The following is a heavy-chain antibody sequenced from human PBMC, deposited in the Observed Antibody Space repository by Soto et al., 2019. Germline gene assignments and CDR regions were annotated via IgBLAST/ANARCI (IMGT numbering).Heavy chain of an antibody. CDR3: ATDAVLRYFAWFSY. Sequence: ASVKVSCKVSGYTLTELSMHWVRQAPGKGLEWMGGFDPEDGETIYAQKFQGRVTMTEDTSTDTAYMELSSLRSEDTAVYYCATDAVLRYFAWFSYWGQGTLVTVSS. CDR1: GYTLTELS. CDR2: FDPEDGET. D-gene: IGHD3-9*01. V-gene: IGHV1-24*01. J-gene: IGHJ4*02.